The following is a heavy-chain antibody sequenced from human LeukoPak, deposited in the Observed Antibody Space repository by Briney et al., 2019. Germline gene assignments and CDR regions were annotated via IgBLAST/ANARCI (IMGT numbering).Heavy chain of an antibody. CDR2: ISSSGGST. D-gene: IGHD1-26*01. Sequence: PGGSLRLSCVASGFTFSNYAMSWVRQAPGKGLEWVSAISSSGGSTYYADSVKGRFTISRDNSKNTLYLQMNSLRAEDTAVYYCAKGSIVGATTGLDYWGRGTLVTVSS. CDR1: GFTFSNYA. V-gene: IGHV3-23*01. CDR3: AKGSIVGATTGLDY. J-gene: IGHJ4*02.